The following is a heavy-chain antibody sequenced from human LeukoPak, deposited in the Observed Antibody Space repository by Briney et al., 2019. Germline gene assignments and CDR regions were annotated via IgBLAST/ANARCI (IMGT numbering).Heavy chain of an antibody. Sequence: ASVKVSCKASGYTFTGYYMHWVRQAPGQGLEWMGWINPNSGGTNYAQKFQGRVTMTRDTSISTAYMELSRLRSDDTAVYYCARDWGILYYDFWSGYRANDAFDIWGQGTMVTVSS. CDR1: GYTFTGYY. CDR2: INPNSGGT. V-gene: IGHV1-2*02. D-gene: IGHD3-3*01. J-gene: IGHJ3*02. CDR3: ARDWGILYYDFWSGYRANDAFDI.